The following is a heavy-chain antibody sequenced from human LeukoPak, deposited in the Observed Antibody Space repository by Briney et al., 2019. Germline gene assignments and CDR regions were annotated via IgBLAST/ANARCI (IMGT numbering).Heavy chain of an antibody. Sequence: GGYLRRYCAASGFTCSSYAMHWVRHAPGKGLEWVAVISYDGSNKYYADSVKGRFTISRDNSKNTLYLQMNSLRAEDTAVYYCARDWRIVVVPDTIREGWFDPWGQGTLVTVSS. J-gene: IGHJ5*02. V-gene: IGHV3-30*01. D-gene: IGHD2-2*01. CDR3: ARDWRIVVVPDTIREGWFDP. CDR2: ISYDGSNK. CDR1: GFTCSSYA.